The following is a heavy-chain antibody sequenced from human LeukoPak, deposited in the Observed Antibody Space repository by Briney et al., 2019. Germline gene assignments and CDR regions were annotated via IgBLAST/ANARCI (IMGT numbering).Heavy chain of an antibody. J-gene: IGHJ4*02. CDR3: ARDSGSSWYRNGGYYFDY. CDR2: IIPIFGTA. V-gene: IGHV1-69*05. D-gene: IGHD6-13*01. Sequence: ASVKVSCKASGGTFSSYAISWVRQAPGQGLEWMGRIIPIFGTANYAQKFQGRVTITTDESTSTAYMELSSLRSEDTAVYYCARDSGSSWYRNGGYYFDYCGQGTLVTVSS. CDR1: GGTFSSYA.